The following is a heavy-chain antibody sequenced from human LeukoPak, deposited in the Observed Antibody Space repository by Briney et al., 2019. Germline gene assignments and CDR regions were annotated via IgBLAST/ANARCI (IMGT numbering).Heavy chain of an antibody. Sequence: ASVKVSCKTSGYTFTDYYIHWVRQAPGQGLEWMGLIRSPSGDTTYAQKFQGRVTMTRVTSINTAYMELSWLTSDDTAIYYCARDYASDPTAFYDYWGQGTLVTVSS. J-gene: IGHJ4*02. CDR2: IRSPSGDT. CDR3: ARDYASDPTAFYDY. V-gene: IGHV1-2*02. CDR1: GYTFTDYY. D-gene: IGHD2-21*02.